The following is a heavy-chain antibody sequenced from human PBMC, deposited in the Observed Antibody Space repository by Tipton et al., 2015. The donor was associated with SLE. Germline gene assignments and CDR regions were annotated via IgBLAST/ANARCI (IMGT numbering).Heavy chain of an antibody. J-gene: IGHJ6*03. CDR1: GFTFSSYW. CDR2: INSDGSST. Sequence: SLRLSCAASGFTFSSYWMHWVRQAPGKGLVWVSRINSDGSSTSYADSVKGRFTISRDNAKNTLYLQMNSLRAEDTAVYYCASGYSSGAWVLYYYYMDVWGKGTTVTVSS. V-gene: IGHV3-74*01. CDR3: ASGYSSGAWVLYYYYMDV. D-gene: IGHD6-19*01.